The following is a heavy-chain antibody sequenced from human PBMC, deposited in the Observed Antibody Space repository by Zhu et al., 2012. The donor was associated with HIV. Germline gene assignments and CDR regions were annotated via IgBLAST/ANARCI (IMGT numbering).Heavy chain of an antibody. Sequence: QVQLQESGPGLVKPSGTLSLTCAVSGGSISSSNWWSWVRQPPGKGLEWIGEIYHSGSTNYNPSLKSRVTISVDKSKNQFSLKLSSVTAADTAVYYCARAPNYYDSTNLRAFDIWGQGTMVTVSS. CDR3: ARAPNYYDSTNLRAFDI. V-gene: IGHV4-4*02. J-gene: IGHJ3*02. CDR2: IYHSGST. CDR1: GGSISSSNW. D-gene: IGHD3-22*01.